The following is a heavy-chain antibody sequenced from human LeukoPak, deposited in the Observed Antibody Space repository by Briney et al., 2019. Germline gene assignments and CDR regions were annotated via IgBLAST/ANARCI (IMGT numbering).Heavy chain of an antibody. Sequence: PGGSLRLSCAASGFTFSSYSVNWVRQAPGKGLEWVSYISSSSSTIYYADSVKGRFTISRDNAKNSLYLQMNSLRAEDTAVYYCARDSSLSEWLSPFDYWGQGTLVTVSS. J-gene: IGHJ4*02. V-gene: IGHV3-48*01. D-gene: IGHD3-3*01. CDR1: GFTFSSYS. CDR3: ARDSSLSEWLSPFDY. CDR2: ISSSSSTI.